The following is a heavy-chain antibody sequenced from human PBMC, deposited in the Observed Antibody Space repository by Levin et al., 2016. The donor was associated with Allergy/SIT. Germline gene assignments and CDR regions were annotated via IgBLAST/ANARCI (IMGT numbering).Heavy chain of an antibody. CDR2: IYYSGST. CDR1: GGSISSSSYY. J-gene: IGHJ4*02. D-gene: IGHD4-23*01. V-gene: IGHV4-39*01. CDR3: ARRRYYGGNDY. Sequence: SETLSLTCTVSGGSISSSSYYWGWIRQPPGKGLEWIGSIYYSGSTYYNPSLKSRVTISVDTSKNQFSLKLSSVTAADTAVYYCARRRYYGGNDYWGQGTLVTVSS.